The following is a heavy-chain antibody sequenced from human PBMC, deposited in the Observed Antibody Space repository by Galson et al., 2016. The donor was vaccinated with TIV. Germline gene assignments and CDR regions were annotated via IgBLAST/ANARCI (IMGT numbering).Heavy chain of an antibody. Sequence: SLRLSCAASGLIFSYYTMHWVRQAPGKGLEWVTFISYDGGDKYYRDSVKGRFTISRDKSKNTLYLQMNSLRIEDTAVYFCARVFSAYYFHFWGQGTLVSVSS. D-gene: IGHD3-16*01. CDR3: ARVFSAYYFHF. J-gene: IGHJ4*02. V-gene: IGHV3-30*04. CDR1: GLIFSYYT. CDR2: ISYDGGDK.